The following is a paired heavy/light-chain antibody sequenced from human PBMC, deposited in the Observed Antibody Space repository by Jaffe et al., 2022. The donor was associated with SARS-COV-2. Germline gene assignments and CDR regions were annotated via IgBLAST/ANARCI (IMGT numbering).Light chain of an antibody. Sequence: DIQMTQSPSSLSASVGDRVTITCRASQSIRSSLNWYQQKPGKAPKVLMYVASSLQSGVPSRFSGSGSGTEFTLTISSLQPEDFATYYCQQSYSTPLTFGGGTKVEIK. V-gene: IGKV1-39*01. CDR1: QSIRSS. J-gene: IGKJ4*01. CDR3: QQSYSTPLT. CDR2: VAS.
Heavy chain of an antibody. D-gene: IGHD1-26*01. CDR3: AKDVGSGSYYYFDY. Sequence: EVQLVESGGGLVQPGRSLRLSCAASGFTFDDYAMHWVRQAPGKGLEWVSGITWNSGSIGYADSVKGRFTISRDNAKKSLYLQINSLRLEDTAFYYCAKDVGSGSYYYFDYWGQGTLVTVSS. CDR2: ITWNSGSI. CDR1: GFTFDDYA. V-gene: IGHV3-9*01. J-gene: IGHJ4*02.